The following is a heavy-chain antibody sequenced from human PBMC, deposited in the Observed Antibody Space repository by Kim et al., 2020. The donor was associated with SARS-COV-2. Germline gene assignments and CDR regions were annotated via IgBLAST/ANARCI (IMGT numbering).Heavy chain of an antibody. Sequence: SPDYPPSLKSRVTMSVDTSKNQFSLKLSSVTAADTAVYYCAREYYGTFDYWGQGTLVTVSS. CDR2: SP. J-gene: IGHJ4*02. V-gene: IGHV4-4*07. D-gene: IGHD4-17*01. CDR3: AREYYGTFDY.